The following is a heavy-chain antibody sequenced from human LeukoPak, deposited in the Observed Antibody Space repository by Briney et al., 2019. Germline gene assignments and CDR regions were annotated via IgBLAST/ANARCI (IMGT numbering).Heavy chain of an antibody. CDR1: GYSFTSYW. V-gene: IGHV5-51*01. D-gene: IGHD3-22*01. Sequence: GESLQISCKGSGYSFTSYWIGWVRQMPGKGLEWMGIIYPGDSDTRYSPSFQGQVTISADKSISTAYLQWSSLKASDTAMYYCARQSSTAYYDSSGSPYDAFDIWGQGTMVTVSS. CDR3: ARQSSTAYYDSSGSPYDAFDI. J-gene: IGHJ3*02. CDR2: IYPGDSDT.